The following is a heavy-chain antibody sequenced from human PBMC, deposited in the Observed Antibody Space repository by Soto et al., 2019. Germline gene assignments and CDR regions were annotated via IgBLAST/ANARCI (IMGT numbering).Heavy chain of an antibody. CDR3: ARAPEIRGWGGGYFQH. J-gene: IGHJ1*01. D-gene: IGHD3-16*01. CDR2: IFYSGIT. V-gene: IGHV4-59*01. Sequence: QVQLQESGPGLVKPSETLSLTCTVSGDSISTYYWSWIRQPPGKGLEWIGYIFYSGITNYNPSLKSRVPISVDPSKNQFSLKLSSVTAADTAVYYCARAPEIRGWGGGYFQHWGQGTLVTVSS. CDR1: GDSISTYY.